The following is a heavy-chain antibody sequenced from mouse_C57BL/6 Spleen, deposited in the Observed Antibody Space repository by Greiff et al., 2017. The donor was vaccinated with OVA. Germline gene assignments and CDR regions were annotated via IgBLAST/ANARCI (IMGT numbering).Heavy chain of an antibody. J-gene: IGHJ2*01. Sequence: DVKLVESEGGLVQPGSSMKLSCTASGFTFSDYYMAWVRQVPEKGLEWVANINYDGSSTYYLDSLKSRFIISRDNAKNILYLQMSSLKSEDTATYYCASMATVVAPYFDYWGQGTTLTVSS. CDR1: GFTFSDYY. V-gene: IGHV5-16*01. D-gene: IGHD1-1*01. CDR3: ASMATVVAPYFDY. CDR2: INYDGSST.